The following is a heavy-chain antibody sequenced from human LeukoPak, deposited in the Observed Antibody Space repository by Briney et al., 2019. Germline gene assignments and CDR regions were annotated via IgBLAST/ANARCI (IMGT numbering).Heavy chain of an antibody. J-gene: IGHJ6*03. CDR3: ARAIVGATNYYYYYYMDV. D-gene: IGHD1-26*01. CDR2: IYYSGST. Sequence: SETLSLTCTVSGGSISSYYWSWIRQPPGKGLEWIGYIYYSGSTNYNPSLKSRVTISVDTSKNQFSLKLSSVTAADTAVYYCARAIVGATNYYYYYYMDVWGKGTTVTVSS. CDR1: GGSISSYY. V-gene: IGHV4-59*08.